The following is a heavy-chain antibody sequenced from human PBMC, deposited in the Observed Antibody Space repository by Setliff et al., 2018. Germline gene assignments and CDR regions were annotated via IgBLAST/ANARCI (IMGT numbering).Heavy chain of an antibody. CDR3: ATETGGSGYYY. V-gene: IGHV1-18*01. D-gene: IGHD3-22*01. Sequence: GASVKVSCKASGYTFTSYGISWVRQAPGQGLEWMGWISAYNGNTIYAQKFQGRVTMTEDTSTDTAYMELSSLRSEDTAVYYCATETGGSGYYYWGQGTLVTVSS. CDR2: ISAYNGNT. CDR1: GYTFTSYG. J-gene: IGHJ4*02.